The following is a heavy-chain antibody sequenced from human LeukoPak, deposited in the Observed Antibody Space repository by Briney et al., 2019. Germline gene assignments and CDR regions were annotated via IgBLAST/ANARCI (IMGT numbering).Heavy chain of an antibody. CDR3: AGDGSSWNFDY. D-gene: IGHD6-13*01. CDR2: ISSSSSTI. J-gene: IGHJ4*02. CDR1: GFTFSDHY. Sequence: KPGGSLRLSCAASGFTFSDHYMSWIRQAPGKGLEWVSYISSSSSTIFYADSVKGRFTISRDNAKKSLYLQMNSLRAEDTAVYYCAGDGSSWNFDYWGQGILVTVTS. V-gene: IGHV3-11*01.